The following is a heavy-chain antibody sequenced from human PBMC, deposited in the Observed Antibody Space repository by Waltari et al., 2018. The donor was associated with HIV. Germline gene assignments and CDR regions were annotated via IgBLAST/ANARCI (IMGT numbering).Heavy chain of an antibody. CDR1: GYSFAISW. CDR2: IYPGDSDT. CDR3: TKGMYANQDYFDN. J-gene: IGHJ4*02. D-gene: IGHD2-8*01. Sequence: EVQLVQSGAAVKKPGESLKIPCKGSGYSFAISWIGWVRQMPGKGLEWMGIIYPGDSDTRYSPSFQGQVTISADKSIRTAYLQWSSLKASDTAMYYCTKGMYANQDYFDNWGQGTLVTVSS. V-gene: IGHV5-51*03.